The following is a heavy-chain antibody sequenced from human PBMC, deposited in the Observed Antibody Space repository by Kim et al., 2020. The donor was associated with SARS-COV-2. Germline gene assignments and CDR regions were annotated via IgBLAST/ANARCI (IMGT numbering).Heavy chain of an antibody. D-gene: IGHD3-3*01. V-gene: IGHV4-30-4*01. CDR2: IYYSGST. Sequence: SETLSLTCTVSGGSISSGDYYWSWIRQPPGKGLEWIGYIYYSGSTYYNPSLKSRVTISVDTFKNQFSLKLSSVTAADTAVYYCARVRFSITIFGVVTRLFDYWGQGTLVTVSS. J-gene: IGHJ4*02. CDR3: ARVRFSITIFGVVTRLFDY. CDR1: GGSISSGDYY.